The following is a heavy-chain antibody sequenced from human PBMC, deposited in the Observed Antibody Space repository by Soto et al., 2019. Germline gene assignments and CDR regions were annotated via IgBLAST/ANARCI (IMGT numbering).Heavy chain of an antibody. D-gene: IGHD6-19*01. J-gene: IGHJ3*02. CDR3: AGDGRYSSSSFSSGWYLNAFDI. CDR1: GGTGRSYA. CDR2: SIPIFGTA. Sequence: QVQLLQSGSEVKKPGSSVKVSCKASGGTGRSYAIRLLRQAPGQGLEWTGGSIPIFGTANYAQTFQGRVTITADESARLVSIELSSLGCEDTGVYYCAGDGRYSSSSFSSGWYLNAFDIWGQGTMVSVSS. V-gene: IGHV1-69*12.